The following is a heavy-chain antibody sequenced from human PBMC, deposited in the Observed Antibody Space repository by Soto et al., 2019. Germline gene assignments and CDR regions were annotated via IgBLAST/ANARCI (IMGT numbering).Heavy chain of an antibody. Sequence: WASVKVSCKASGGTFSSYAISWVRQAPGQGLEWMGGIIPIFGTANYAQKFQGRVTITADKSTSTAYMELSSLRSEDTAVYYCARGLPDNWNYLSWFDPWGQGTLVTVS. CDR1: GGTFSSYA. CDR2: IIPIFGTA. J-gene: IGHJ5*02. CDR3: ARGLPDNWNYLSWFDP. V-gene: IGHV1-69*06. D-gene: IGHD1-7*01.